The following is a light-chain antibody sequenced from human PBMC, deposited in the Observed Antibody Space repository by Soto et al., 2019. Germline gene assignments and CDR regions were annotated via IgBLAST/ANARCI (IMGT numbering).Light chain of an antibody. CDR3: QQRSNWPLLT. J-gene: IGKJ4*01. V-gene: IGKV3-11*01. CDR1: QSVSNY. CDR2: DAS. Sequence: EIVLTQSPATLSLSPGERATLSCRASQSVSNYLAWYQQKPGQAPRLLIYDASNRATGIPARFSGSGSGSDFTLTITSLETEDLAVYFCQQRSNWPLLTFGGGTKVEIK.